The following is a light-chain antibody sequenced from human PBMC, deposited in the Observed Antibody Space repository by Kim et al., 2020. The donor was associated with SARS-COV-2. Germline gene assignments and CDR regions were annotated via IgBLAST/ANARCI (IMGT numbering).Light chain of an antibody. V-gene: IGLV3-19*01. CDR2: GTN. Sequence: SSELTQDPAVSVALGQTVRITCQGDSLRSYYASWYQQKPGQAPVVVIYGTNNRTSGIPDLFSGSSSGNTASLSITGAQAEDEADYYCNSRDDVFGTGSKVP. CDR3: NSRDDV. J-gene: IGLJ1*01. CDR1: SLRSYY.